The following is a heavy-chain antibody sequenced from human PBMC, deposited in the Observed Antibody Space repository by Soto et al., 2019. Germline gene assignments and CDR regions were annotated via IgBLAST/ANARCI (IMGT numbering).Heavy chain of an antibody. V-gene: IGHV4-31*03. J-gene: IGHJ4*02. Sequence: QVQLQESGPGLVKPSQTLSLTCTVSGGSISSGGYYWSWIRQHPGKGLEWIGYIYYSGSTYYNPYLKSRVTISVDTSKNQFSLKLSSVTAADTAVYYCARHYDSSGYNFDYWGQGTLVTVSS. CDR1: GGSISSGGYY. CDR3: ARHYDSSGYNFDY. D-gene: IGHD3-22*01. CDR2: IYYSGST.